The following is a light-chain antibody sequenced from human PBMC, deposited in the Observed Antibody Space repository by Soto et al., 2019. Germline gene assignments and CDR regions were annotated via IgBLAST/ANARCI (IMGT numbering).Light chain of an antibody. J-gene: IGLJ1*01. V-gene: IGLV1-51*01. Sequence: QSVLTQPPSVSAAPGQKVTISCSGSSSNIGNNYVSWYQQLPGTAPKLLIYDNNKRPSGIPDRFSGSKSGTSATLGITGLQTGDEADYYCGTWDSSLSAYVFGTGTNGTVL. CDR1: SSNIGNNY. CDR3: GTWDSSLSAYV. CDR2: DNN.